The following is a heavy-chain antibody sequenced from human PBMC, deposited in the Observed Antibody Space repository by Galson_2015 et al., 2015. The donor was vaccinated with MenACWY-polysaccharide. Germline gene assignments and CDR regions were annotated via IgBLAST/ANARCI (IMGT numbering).Heavy chain of an antibody. J-gene: IGHJ4*02. CDR1: GYSFTSYW. Sequence: QSGAEVKKPGESLKISCKGSGYSFTSYWIGWVRQMPGKGLEWMGVIYPGDSETTYSPSFQGQVTISADRSINTAYLQWSSLKASDTGMYFCARCDGSGTYLYYFDYWGQGALVTVSS. CDR2: IYPGDSET. V-gene: IGHV5-51*03. D-gene: IGHD3-10*01. CDR3: ARCDGSGTYLYYFDY.